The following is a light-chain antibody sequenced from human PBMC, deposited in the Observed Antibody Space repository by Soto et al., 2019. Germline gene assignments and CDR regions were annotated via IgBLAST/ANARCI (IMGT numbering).Light chain of an antibody. CDR1: QSLVYSDGNTF. V-gene: IGKV2-28*01. Sequence: DVVMTQSPLSLPVTLGQPASISCRSSQSLVYSDGNTFLDWYVQKPGQSPQLLIYLGSNRASGVPDRVSGSEAGTDFTLKISRVEAEDVGVYYCMQALQTPYTFGQGTKLEIK. CDR2: LGS. CDR3: MQALQTPYT. J-gene: IGKJ2*01.